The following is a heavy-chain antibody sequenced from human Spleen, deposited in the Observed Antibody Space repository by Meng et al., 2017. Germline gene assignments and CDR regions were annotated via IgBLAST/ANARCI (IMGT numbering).Heavy chain of an antibody. CDR2: INQSGST. CDR1: GGSFSVYY. V-gene: IGHV4-34*01. CDR3: ARGDQFFDY. J-gene: IGHJ4*02. Sequence: QRWGAGLLKPSETLSLTCAVSGGSFSVYYWSWIRQSPGKGLEWIGEINQSGSTNYSPSLKSRVTISVDPSKNQFSLNLRYVTAADTAVYYCARGDQFFDYWGQGMLVTVSS. D-gene: IGHD5-24*01.